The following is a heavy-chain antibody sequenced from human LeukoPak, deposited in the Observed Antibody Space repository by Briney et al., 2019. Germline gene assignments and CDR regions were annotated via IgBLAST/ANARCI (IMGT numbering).Heavy chain of an antibody. J-gene: IGHJ4*02. D-gene: IGHD3-10*01. V-gene: IGHV4-38-2*02. CDR1: GYSISSGYY. Sequence: SETLSLTCTVSGYSISSGYYWGWIRQPPGKGLEWIGSIYHSGSTYYNPSLKSRVTISVDTSKNQFSLKLSSVTAADTAVYYCARLWFGEAYFDYWGQGTLVTASS. CDR2: IYHSGST. CDR3: ARLWFGEAYFDY.